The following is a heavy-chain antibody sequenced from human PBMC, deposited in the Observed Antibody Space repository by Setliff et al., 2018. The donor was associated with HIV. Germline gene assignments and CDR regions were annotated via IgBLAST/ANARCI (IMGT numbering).Heavy chain of an antibody. Sequence: SETLSLTCDVSGFSISSRYYWGWIRQSPGKGLEWIGNIYHTGSSYYNPSLNGRATISLDTSKNQFSLKLRSVTAADTAVYYCARDRPKWEPLSAVDYWGQGALVTVSS. D-gene: IGHD1-26*01. CDR2: IYHTGSS. CDR3: ARDRPKWEPLSAVDY. V-gene: IGHV4-38-2*02. J-gene: IGHJ4*02. CDR1: GFSISSRYY.